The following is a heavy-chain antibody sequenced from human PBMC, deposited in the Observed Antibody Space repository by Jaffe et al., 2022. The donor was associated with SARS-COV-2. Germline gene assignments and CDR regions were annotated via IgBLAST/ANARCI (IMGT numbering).Heavy chain of an antibody. V-gene: IGHV4-34*01. J-gene: IGHJ4*02. Sequence: QVQLQQWGAGLLKPSETLSLTCAVYGGSFSGYYWSWIRQPPGKGLEWIGEINHSGSTNYNPSLKSRVTISVDTSKNQFSLKLSSVTAADTAVYYCARGWGSSRDFDYWGQGTLVTVSS. CDR1: GGSFSGYY. D-gene: IGHD6-13*01. CDR2: INHSGST. CDR3: ARGWGSSRDFDY.